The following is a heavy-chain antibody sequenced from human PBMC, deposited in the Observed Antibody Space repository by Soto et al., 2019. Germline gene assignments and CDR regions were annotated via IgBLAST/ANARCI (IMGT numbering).Heavy chain of an antibody. CDR2: ISWDGGST. V-gene: IGHV3-43*01. Sequence: GESLKISCAASGFTFDDYTMHWVRQAPGKGLEWVSLISWDGGSTYYADSVKGRFTISRYNSKNSLYLQMNSLRTEDTALYYCAKGGARLGELSLWSPPRDYWGQGTLVTVSS. D-gene: IGHD3-16*02. CDR3: AKGGARLGELSLWSPPRDY. J-gene: IGHJ4*02. CDR1: GFTFDDYT.